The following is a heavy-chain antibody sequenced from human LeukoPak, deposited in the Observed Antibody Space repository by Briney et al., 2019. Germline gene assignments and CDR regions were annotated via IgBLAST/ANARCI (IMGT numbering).Heavy chain of an antibody. CDR1: GYTFTSYG. CDR2: ISAYNGNT. V-gene: IGHV1-18*01. D-gene: IGHD3-10*01. J-gene: IGHJ4*02. Sequence: WATVKVSCKASGYTFTSYGISWVRQAPGQGLEWMGWISAYNGNTNYAQKLQGRVTMTTDTSTSTAYMELRSLRSDDTAMYYCARNGRVRRVVKDLFEYWGQGTLVAVSS. CDR3: ARNGRVRRVVKDLFEY.